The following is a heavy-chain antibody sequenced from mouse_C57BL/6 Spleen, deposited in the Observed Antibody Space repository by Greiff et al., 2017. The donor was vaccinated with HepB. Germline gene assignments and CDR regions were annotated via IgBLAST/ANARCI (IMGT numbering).Heavy chain of an antibody. D-gene: IGHD2-2*01. V-gene: IGHV5-9-1*02. J-gene: IGHJ1*03. CDR1: GFTFSSYA. CDR2: ISSGGDYI. CDR3: WFPHWYFDV. Sequence: EVKLMESGEGLVKPGGSLKLSCAASGFTFSSYAMSWVRQTPEKRLEWVAYISSGGDYIYYADTVKGRFTISRDNARNTLYLQMSSLKSEDTAMYYCWFPHWYFDVWGTGTTVTVSS.